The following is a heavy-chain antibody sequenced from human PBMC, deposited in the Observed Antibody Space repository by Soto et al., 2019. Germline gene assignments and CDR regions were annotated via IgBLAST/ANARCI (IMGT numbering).Heavy chain of an antibody. V-gene: IGHV3-15*07. Sequence: GGPLRLSCAASGFTFSNAWINWVRPAPGKGLEWVGRIKSKTDGGTTDYAEPVKGRFAISRDDSNNMVYLQMNSLKIEDTAVYYCTTDSYSTIIIVRFDYWGHGTLVTVSS. CDR2: IKSKTDGGTT. D-gene: IGHD3-22*01. J-gene: IGHJ4*01. CDR1: GFTFSNAW. CDR3: TTDSYSTIIIVRFDY.